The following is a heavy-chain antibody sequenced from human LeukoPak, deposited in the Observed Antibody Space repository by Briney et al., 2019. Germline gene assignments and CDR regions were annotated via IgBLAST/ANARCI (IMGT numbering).Heavy chain of an antibody. CDR1: GYTFTSYG. V-gene: IGHV1-18*01. D-gene: IGHD6-13*01. CDR2: ISGYYGNT. J-gene: IGHJ6*02. CDR3: ATDPGSSPSPLYGMDV. Sequence: PWASVKVSCKSSGYTFTSYGISWVRQAPGQGLEWMGWISGYYGNTKYAQKLQGRVTMTADTSTSTAYMELRSLRSEDTAVYYCATDPGSSPSPLYGMDVWGQGTTVTVSS.